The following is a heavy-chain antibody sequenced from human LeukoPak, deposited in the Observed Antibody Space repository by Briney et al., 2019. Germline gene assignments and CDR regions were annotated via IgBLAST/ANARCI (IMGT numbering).Heavy chain of an antibody. D-gene: IGHD3-22*01. CDR1: GYTLTELS. CDR2: FDPEDGET. CDR3: ATACYYDSSGYYPLGY. J-gene: IGHJ4*02. Sequence: WASVKVSCKVSGYTLTELSMHWVRQAPGKGLEWMGGFDPEDGETIYAQKFQGRVTMTEDTSTDTAYMELSSLRSEDTAVYYCATACYYDSSGYYPLGYWGQGTLVTVSS. V-gene: IGHV1-24*01.